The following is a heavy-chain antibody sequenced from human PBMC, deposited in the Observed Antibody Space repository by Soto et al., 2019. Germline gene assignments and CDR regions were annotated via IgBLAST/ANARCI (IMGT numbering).Heavy chain of an antibody. CDR2: IRSKANSYAT. CDR3: TRHGSRPLDV. CDR1: GFTFSGSA. J-gene: IGHJ6*02. Sequence: EVQLVESGGGLVQTGGSLKLSCAASGFTFSGSAMHWVRQASGKGLEWVGRIRSKANSYATAYAASVKGRFTISRDDSKNTAYLQMNSLKTEDTAVYYCTRHGSRPLDVWGQGTTVTVSS. V-gene: IGHV3-73*02.